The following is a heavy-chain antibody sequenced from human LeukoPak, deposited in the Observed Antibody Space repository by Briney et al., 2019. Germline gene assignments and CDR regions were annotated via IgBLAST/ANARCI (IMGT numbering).Heavy chain of an antibody. CDR1: GYSFTSYW. CDR2: IYPGDSDT. J-gene: IGHJ5*02. D-gene: IGHD3-3*01. V-gene: IGHV5-51*01. CDR3: ARFLSKRITIFGVAIGWFDP. Sequence: GESLKISCKGSGYSFTSYWIGWVRQMPGKGLEWMGIIYPGDSDTRYSPSFQGQVTISADKSISTAYLQWSSLKASDTAMYYCARFLSKRITIFGVAIGWFDPWGQGTLVTVSS.